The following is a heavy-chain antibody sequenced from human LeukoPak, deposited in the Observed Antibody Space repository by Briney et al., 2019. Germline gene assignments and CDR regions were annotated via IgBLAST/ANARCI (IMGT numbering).Heavy chain of an antibody. CDR2: MNPNSGNT. V-gene: IGHV1-8*01. J-gene: IGHJ4*02. Sequence: ASVKVSCKASGYTFTSYDINWVRQAPGQGLEWMGWMNPNSGNTGYAQKFQGRVTMTRNTSISTAYMELSSLRSEDTAVYYCARGLGRLYGDYDFDYWGQGTLVTVSS. CDR1: GYTFTSYD. CDR3: ARGLGRLYGDYDFDY. D-gene: IGHD4-17*01.